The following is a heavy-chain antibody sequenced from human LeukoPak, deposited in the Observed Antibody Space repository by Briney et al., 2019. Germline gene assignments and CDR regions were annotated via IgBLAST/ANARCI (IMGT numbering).Heavy chain of an antibody. CDR1: GYTFTGYY. J-gene: IGHJ6*03. CDR3: ARVRQDYDFWSPYYYYYMDV. V-gene: IGHV1-2*02. D-gene: IGHD3-3*01. Sequence: ASLKVSCKASGYTFTGYYMHWVRQAPGQGLERMGWINSNSGGTNYAQKFQGRVTMTRDTSISTAYMELSRLTSDDTAVYYRARVRQDYDFWSPYYYYYMDVWGKGTTVTVSS. CDR2: INSNSGGT.